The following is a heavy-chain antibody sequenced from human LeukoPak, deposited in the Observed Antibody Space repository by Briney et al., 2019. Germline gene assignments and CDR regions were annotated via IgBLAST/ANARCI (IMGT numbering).Heavy chain of an antibody. CDR2: IKQDRSEK. CDR3: ARLREIPVFGVVTKSTSYFDY. V-gene: IGHV3-7*01. D-gene: IGHD3-3*01. CDR1: GFTFNNYW. Sequence: GGSLRLSCAASGFTFNNYWMSWVRQAPGKGLDWVANIKQDRSEKYYVDSVKGRFTISRDNAKNSLYLQMNSLRAEDTAVYYCARLREIPVFGVVTKSTSYFDYWGQGTLVTVSS. J-gene: IGHJ4*02.